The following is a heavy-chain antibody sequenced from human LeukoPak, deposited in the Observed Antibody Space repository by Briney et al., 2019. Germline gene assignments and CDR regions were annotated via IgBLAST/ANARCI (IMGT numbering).Heavy chain of an antibody. CDR1: GGSFSGYY. CDR3: ARGYSSSWYVAFDI. D-gene: IGHD6-13*01. V-gene: IGHV4-34*01. CDR2: INHSGST. J-gene: IGHJ3*02. Sequence: SETLSLTCAVYGGSFSGYYWSWIRQPPGKGLEWIGEINHSGSTNYNPSLKSRVTISVDTSKNQFSLKLSSVTAADTAVYYCARGYSSSWYVAFDIWGQGTMVTVSS.